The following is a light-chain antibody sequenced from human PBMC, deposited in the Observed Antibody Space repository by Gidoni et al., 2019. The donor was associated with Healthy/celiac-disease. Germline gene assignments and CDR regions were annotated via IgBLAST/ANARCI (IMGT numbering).Light chain of an antibody. CDR1: QSISSW. CDR3: QQYNSYSFT. Sequence: IQMTQSPYTLSASVGDRVTITCRASQSISSWLAWYQQKPGKAPKLLIYDASSLESGVPSRFRGSGSGTEFTLTISSLQPDDFATYYCQQYNSYSFTFGPGTKVDIK. J-gene: IGKJ3*01. CDR2: DAS. V-gene: IGKV1-5*01.